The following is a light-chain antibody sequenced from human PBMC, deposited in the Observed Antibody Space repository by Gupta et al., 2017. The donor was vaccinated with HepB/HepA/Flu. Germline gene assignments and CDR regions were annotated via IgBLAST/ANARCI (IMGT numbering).Light chain of an antibody. CDR1: SSDVGTYNF. CDR2: EVS. Sequence: SALTQPASVSGSPGQSITISCTGSSSDVGTYNFVSWYQQQPGKAPKVIIYEVSQRPSGVSNRFSASKSGNTASLTISGLQAEDEADYYCCSYAGSTTWVFGGGTKLTVL. CDR3: CSYAGSTTWV. V-gene: IGLV2-23*02. J-gene: IGLJ3*02.